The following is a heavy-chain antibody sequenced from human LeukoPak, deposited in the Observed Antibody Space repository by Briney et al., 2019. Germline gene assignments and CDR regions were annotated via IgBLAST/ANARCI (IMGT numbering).Heavy chain of an antibody. V-gene: IGHV1-18*01. J-gene: IGHJ5*02. CDR1: GYTFTNYG. Sequence: GASVKVSCKASGYTFTNYGITWVRQAPGQGLEWMGWISPYNGNTKDAQKVQGRVTMTTDTSTSTAYMELRSLRSDDTAVYYCARGGSSGPEGWFDPWAQGTLVTVSS. CDR2: ISPYNGNT. CDR3: ARGGSSGPEGWFDP. D-gene: IGHD6-19*01.